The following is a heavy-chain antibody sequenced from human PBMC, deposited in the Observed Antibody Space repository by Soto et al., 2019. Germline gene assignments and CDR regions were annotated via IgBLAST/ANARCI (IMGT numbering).Heavy chain of an antibody. CDR1: GESISSSSYY. CDR2: IYYSGRT. Sequence: SETLSLTCIVSGESISSSSYYWGWIRQPPGKGLEWIGSIYYSGRTYYNPSFKSRVTISIDTSKNQFSLKLSSVTATDTAVYYCARQRTTVVTQAYFDHWRQGVLVTVTS. D-gene: IGHD2-21*02. CDR3: ARQRTTVVTQAYFDH. V-gene: IGHV4-39*01. J-gene: IGHJ4*02.